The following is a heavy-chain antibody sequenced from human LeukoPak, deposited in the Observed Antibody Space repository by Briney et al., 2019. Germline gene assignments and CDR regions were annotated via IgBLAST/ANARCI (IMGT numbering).Heavy chain of an antibody. CDR2: IYYSGST. Sequence: SETLSLTCTVSGGSISSYYWSWIRQPPGEGLEWIGYIYYSGSTNYNPSLKSRVTISVDTSKNQFSLKLSSVTAADTAVYYCARVAGAYAFDIWGQGTMVTVSS. CDR3: ARVAGAYAFDI. J-gene: IGHJ3*02. D-gene: IGHD4/OR15-4a*01. V-gene: IGHV4-59*01. CDR1: GGSISSYY.